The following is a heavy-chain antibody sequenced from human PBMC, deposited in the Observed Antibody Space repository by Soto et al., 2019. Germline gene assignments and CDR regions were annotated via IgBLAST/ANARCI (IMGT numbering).Heavy chain of an antibody. J-gene: IGHJ6*02. D-gene: IGHD3-3*01. Sequence: QVQLQESGPGLVKPSQTLSLTCTVSGGSISSGGYYWSWVRQHPGKGLEWIGYIHYSGSTYSNPSLKSRVTISLDTSKNQLSLRLRSVTAADTAVYYCARDDYIIRNYCSSGWDVWGQGTTVTVSS. CDR1: GGSISSGGYY. CDR3: ARDDYIIRNYCSSGWDV. V-gene: IGHV4-31*03. CDR2: IHYSGST.